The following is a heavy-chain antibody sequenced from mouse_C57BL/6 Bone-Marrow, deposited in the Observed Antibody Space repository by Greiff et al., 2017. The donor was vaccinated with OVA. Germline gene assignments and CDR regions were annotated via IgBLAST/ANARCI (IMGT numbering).Heavy chain of an antibody. CDR2: IYPRSGNT. CDR3: ARGGYGSIYAMNY. Sequence: VKLQQSGAELARPGASVKLSCKASGYTFTSYGISWVKQRTGQGLEWIGEIYPRSGNTYYNEKFKGKATLTADKSSSTAYMELRSLTSEDSAVYVCARGGYGSIYAMNYWGQGTSVTVSS. D-gene: IGHD1-1*01. J-gene: IGHJ4*01. CDR1: GYTFTSYG. V-gene: IGHV1-81*01.